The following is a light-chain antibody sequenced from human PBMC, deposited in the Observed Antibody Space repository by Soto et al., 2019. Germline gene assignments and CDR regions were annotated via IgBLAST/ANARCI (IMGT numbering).Light chain of an antibody. Sequence: EIVLTQSPGTLSLSPGERATLSCRASQSVSSNYLAWFQQKPGQAPRLLIYSASSRATGIPDRFSGSGSGTDFTLTIAGLEPDDFAVYYCQQYGSSPRTFGQGTKVDIK. CDR1: QSVSSNY. CDR2: SAS. CDR3: QQYGSSPRT. V-gene: IGKV3-20*01. J-gene: IGKJ1*01.